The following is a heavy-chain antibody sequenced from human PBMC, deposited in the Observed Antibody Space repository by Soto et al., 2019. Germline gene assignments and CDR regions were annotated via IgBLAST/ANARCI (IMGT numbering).Heavy chain of an antibody. V-gene: IGHV1-18*01. D-gene: IGHD2-2*01. Sequence: ASVKVSCKASGYTFTSYGISWVRQAPGQGLEWMGWISAYNGNTNYAQKPQGRVTMTTDTSTSTAYMELRSLRSDDTAVYYCARAYCSSTSCYPRGGMDVWGQGTTVTVSS. CDR2: ISAYNGNT. CDR1: GYTFTSYG. J-gene: IGHJ6*02. CDR3: ARAYCSSTSCYPRGGMDV.